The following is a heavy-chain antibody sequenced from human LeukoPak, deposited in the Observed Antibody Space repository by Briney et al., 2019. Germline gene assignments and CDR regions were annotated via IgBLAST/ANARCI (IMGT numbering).Heavy chain of an antibody. V-gene: IGHV3-30*02. D-gene: IGHD6-13*01. J-gene: IGHJ4*02. Sequence: GGSLRLSCAASGFTFSSYGMHWVRQAPGKGLEWVAFIRYDGSNKYYADSVKGRFTISRDNSKNTLYLQMTSLRAEDTAVYYCPKGPHGLAAANHLNDYSGQGNLVTASS. CDR1: GFTFSSYG. CDR3: PKGPHGLAAANHLNDY. CDR2: IRYDGSNK.